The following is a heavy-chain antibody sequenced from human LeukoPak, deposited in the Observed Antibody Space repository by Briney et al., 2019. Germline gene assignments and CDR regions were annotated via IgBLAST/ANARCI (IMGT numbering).Heavy chain of an antibody. D-gene: IGHD5-24*01. J-gene: IGHJ6*02. V-gene: IGHV4-34*01. Sequence: PSETLSLTCAVYGGSFSGYYWSWIRQPPGKGLEWIGEINHSGSTNYNPSLKSRVTISVDTSKNQFSLKLSSVTAADTAVYYCARGPRRDGYNSLLRYYYYGMDVWGQGTTVTVSS. CDR2: INHSGST. CDR1: GGSFSGYY. CDR3: ARGPRRDGYNSLLRYYYYGMDV.